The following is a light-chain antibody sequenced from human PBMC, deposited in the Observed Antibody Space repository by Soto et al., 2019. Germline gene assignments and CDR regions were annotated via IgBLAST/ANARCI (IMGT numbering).Light chain of an antibody. CDR3: QQYNSYSRYT. V-gene: IGKV1-5*03. CDR2: KAS. Sequence: DLQMTQSPSTLSASVGDRVTITCRASQSISSWLAWYQQKPGKAPKLLIYKASSLESGVPSTFSGSGSGTEFTLTISSLQPDDFATYYCQQYNSYSRYTFGQGTKLEIK. CDR1: QSISSW. J-gene: IGKJ2*01.